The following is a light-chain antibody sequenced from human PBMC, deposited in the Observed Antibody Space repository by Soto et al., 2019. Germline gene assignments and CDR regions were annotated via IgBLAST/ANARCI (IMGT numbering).Light chain of an antibody. J-gene: IGKJ1*01. CDR1: QSVSSIY. V-gene: IGKV3-20*01. Sequence: VLTQSPGTLSLSPGERATLSCRTSQSVSSIYLAWYQQKPGQAPRPLIYGASSRATGIPDMFRGSGSGTDLTLTISGLEPEDFAVYFCQHYGSSSWTFGQGTKVEIK. CDR3: QHYGSSSWT. CDR2: GAS.